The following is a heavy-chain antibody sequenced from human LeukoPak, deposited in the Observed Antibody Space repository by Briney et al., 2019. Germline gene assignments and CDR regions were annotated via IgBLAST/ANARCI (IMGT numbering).Heavy chain of an antibody. V-gene: IGHV1-3*01. Sequence: GASVKVSCKASGYTFTSYAMHWVRQAPGQRLEWMGWINAGNGNTKYSQRFQGRVTITRDTSASTAYMELSSLRSEDTAVYYCARAIYSSTPGYDYWGQGTLVTVSS. CDR1: GYTFTSYA. D-gene: IGHD6-19*01. CDR3: ARAIYSSTPGYDY. J-gene: IGHJ4*02. CDR2: INAGNGNT.